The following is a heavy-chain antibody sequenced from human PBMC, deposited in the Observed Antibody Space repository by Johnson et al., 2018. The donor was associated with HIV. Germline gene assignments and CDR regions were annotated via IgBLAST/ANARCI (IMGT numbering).Heavy chain of an antibody. J-gene: IGHJ3*02. CDR1: GFTFSSYA. V-gene: IGHV3-9*01. D-gene: IGHD3-16*01. CDR2: ISWNSGSI. CDR3: ARGGKRVMAAFDI. Sequence: QLVESGGGLIQPGGSLRLSCVASGFTFSSYAMHWVRQAPGKGLEWVSGISWNSGSIGYADSVKGRFTISRDNSKNTLYLQMNSLRAEDTAVYYCARGGKRVMAAFDIWGQGTMVTVSS.